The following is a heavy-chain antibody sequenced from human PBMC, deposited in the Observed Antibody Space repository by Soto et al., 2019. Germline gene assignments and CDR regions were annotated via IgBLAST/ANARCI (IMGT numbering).Heavy chain of an antibody. Sequence: QITLKESGPTLVKPTQTLTLTCTFSGFSLTTGGVAVGWIRQPPGKALEWLALIYWDDDKRYRPSLKSRLSIAKDPSKNQVVLTMTTMDPVATATYYCAHSKCSGAACYSRWYFDLWGRGTLVTVSS. CDR2: IYWDDDK. V-gene: IGHV2-5*02. CDR1: GFSLTTGGVA. CDR3: AHSKCSGAACYSRWYFDL. D-gene: IGHD2-15*01. J-gene: IGHJ2*01.